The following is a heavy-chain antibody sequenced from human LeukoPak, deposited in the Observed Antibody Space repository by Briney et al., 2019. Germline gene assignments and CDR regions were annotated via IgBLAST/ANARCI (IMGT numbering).Heavy chain of an antibody. Sequence: GGSLRLSCAASGFSVTTYYMTWVRQAPGKGLESVSVISDSGRTYYADSVKGRFTISRDNTKNSLDLQMSNLRAEDTGLYYCARDQPSVGWGFDSWGRGTLVLVSS. CDR2: ISDSGRT. CDR3: ARDQPSVGWGFDS. CDR1: GFSVTTYY. J-gene: IGHJ4*02. D-gene: IGHD3-10*01. V-gene: IGHV3-66*01.